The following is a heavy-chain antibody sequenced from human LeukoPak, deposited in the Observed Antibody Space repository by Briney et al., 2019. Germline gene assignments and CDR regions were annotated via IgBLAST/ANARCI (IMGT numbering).Heavy chain of an antibody. Sequence: ASVKVSCKASGYTFTGYYMHWVRQAPGQGLEWMGWINPNSGGTNYAQKFQGRVTMTRDTSISTAYMELSRLRPDDTAVYYCARAGYYYDSSGHPFDYWGQGTLVTVSS. V-gene: IGHV1-2*02. CDR3: ARAGYYYDSSGHPFDY. CDR2: INPNSGGT. D-gene: IGHD3-22*01. CDR1: GYTFTGYY. J-gene: IGHJ4*02.